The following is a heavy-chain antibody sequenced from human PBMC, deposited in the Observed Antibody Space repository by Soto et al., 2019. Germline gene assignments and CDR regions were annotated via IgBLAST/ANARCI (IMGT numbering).Heavy chain of an antibody. Sequence: ASVKVSCKASGYTFTSYAMHWVRQAPGQRLEWMGWINAGNGNTKYSQKFQGRVTFTRDTSAGTVYMQLSSLTSEDTAVYYCDRGDSDFTCSHYIDYFNYLGHGALLTVSS. D-gene: IGHD1-26*01. J-gene: IGHJ4*01. V-gene: IGHV1-3*01. CDR3: DRGDSDFTCSHYIDYFNY. CDR2: INAGNGNT. CDR1: GYTFTSYA.